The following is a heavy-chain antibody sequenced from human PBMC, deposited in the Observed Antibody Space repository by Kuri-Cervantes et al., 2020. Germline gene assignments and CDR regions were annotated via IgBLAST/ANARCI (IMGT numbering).Heavy chain of an antibody. Sequence: ASVKVSCKASGYTFTSYAMHWVRQAPGQRLEWMGWINPNSGGTNYAQKFQGWVTMTRDTSISTAYMELSRLRSDDTAVYYCARAQGGIFFPYYGMDVWGQGTTVTVSS. J-gene: IGHJ6*02. CDR3: ARAQGGIFFPYYGMDV. CDR1: GYTFTSYA. CDR2: INPNSGGT. V-gene: IGHV1-2*04. D-gene: IGHD3-9*01.